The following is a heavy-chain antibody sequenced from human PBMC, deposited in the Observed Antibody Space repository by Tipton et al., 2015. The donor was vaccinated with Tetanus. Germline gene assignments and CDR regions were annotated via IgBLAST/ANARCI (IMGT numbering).Heavy chain of an antibody. Sequence: QSGAEVKKPGASVKVSCQASGYTFTTSDIIWLRQAPGQGLEWMGRMNSNTGDTYSAQNFQGRVTMTRETSISTAYMELSRLTSDDTAMYYCVARGDLGFAYWGQGTQVTVSS. CDR3: VARGDLGFAY. V-gene: IGHV1-2*06. CDR1: GYTFTTSD. CDR2: MNSNTGDT. J-gene: IGHJ4*02. D-gene: IGHD3-16*01.